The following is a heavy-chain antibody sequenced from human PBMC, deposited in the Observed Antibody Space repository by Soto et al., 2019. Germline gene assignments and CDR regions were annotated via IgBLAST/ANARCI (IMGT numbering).Heavy chain of an antibody. Sequence: ASVKVSCKASGYTFTAYFLHWVRQAPGQGLEWMGWVNPKNGDTSYAQNFQDRVTMTRDTAISTAYMELTSLRSDDTAIYYCARPTVDRELVYWGEGTPVTVSS. CDR1: GYTFTAYF. D-gene: IGHD6-6*01. CDR2: VNPKNGDT. V-gene: IGHV1-2*02. CDR3: ARPTVDRELVY. J-gene: IGHJ4*02.